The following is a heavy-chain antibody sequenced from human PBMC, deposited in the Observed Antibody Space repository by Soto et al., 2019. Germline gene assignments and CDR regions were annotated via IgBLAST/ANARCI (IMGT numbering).Heavy chain of an antibody. Sequence: ASVKVSCKASGYSFTTYSLSWVRQAPGQGLEWMGWISPYNGDTKYTQKFQGRVTMTTDTSTTTAHMDLRSLRSDDTAVYYCARDGRYCSGGSCYLFDYWGQGTLVTVSS. D-gene: IGHD2-15*01. CDR2: ISPYNGDT. CDR3: ARDGRYCSGGSCYLFDY. V-gene: IGHV1-18*01. CDR1: GYSFTTYS. J-gene: IGHJ4*02.